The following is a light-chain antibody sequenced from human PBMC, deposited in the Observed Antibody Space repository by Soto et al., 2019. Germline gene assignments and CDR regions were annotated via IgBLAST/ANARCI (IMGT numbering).Light chain of an antibody. Sequence: QSALTQPASMSGSPGQSITISCTGSSTDVGGYNSVSWYQQHPGKAPKLMIYDVTNRPSGVSDRFSGSKSGNTASLTISGLQAEDEADYYCCSYTHINTNVFGSGTKLTVL. CDR2: DVT. V-gene: IGLV2-14*03. J-gene: IGLJ1*01. CDR1: STDVGGYNS. CDR3: CSYTHINTNV.